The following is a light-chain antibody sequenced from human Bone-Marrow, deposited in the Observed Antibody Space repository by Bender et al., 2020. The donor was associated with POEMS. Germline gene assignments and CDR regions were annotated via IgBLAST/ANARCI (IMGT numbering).Light chain of an antibody. CDR1: KLGVEY. Sequence: SYELTQPPSVSVSPGQTATITCSGEKLGVEYACWYQHKPGQSHVVVIYHDTKRPSGIPERFSGSTSGNTASLTISGTQTMEEADYYCQSWGSNTAVFGGGTKLTVL. V-gene: IGLV3-1*01. CDR2: HDT. J-gene: IGLJ2*01. CDR3: QSWGSNTAV.